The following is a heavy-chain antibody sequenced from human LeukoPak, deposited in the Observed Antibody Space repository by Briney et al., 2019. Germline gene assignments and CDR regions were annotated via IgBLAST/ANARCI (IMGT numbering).Heavy chain of an antibody. J-gene: IGHJ5*02. V-gene: IGHV1-69*05. D-gene: IGHD3-22*01. CDR1: GGTFSSYA. Sequence: SVKVFCKASGGTFSSYAISWVRQAPGQGLEWMGRITPIFGTANYAQKFQGRVTITTDESTSTAYMELSSLRSEDTAVYYCARDLSSGYYHHGTQNWFDPWGQGTLVTVSS. CDR2: ITPIFGTA. CDR3: ARDLSSGYYHHGTQNWFDP.